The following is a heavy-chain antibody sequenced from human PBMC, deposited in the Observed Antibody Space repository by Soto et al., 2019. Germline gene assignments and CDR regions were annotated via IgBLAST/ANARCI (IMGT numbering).Heavy chain of an antibody. CDR3: AKDIASLARGIAVAASAFDI. CDR2: ISYDGSNK. CDR1: GFTFSSYG. D-gene: IGHD6-19*01. Sequence: QVQLVESGGGVVQPGRSLRLSCAASGFTFSSYGMHWVRQAPGKGLEWVAVISYDGSNKYYADSVKGRFTISRDNSKNTLYLQMNSLRAEDTAVYYCAKDIASLARGIAVAASAFDIWGQGTMVTVSS. V-gene: IGHV3-30*18. J-gene: IGHJ3*02.